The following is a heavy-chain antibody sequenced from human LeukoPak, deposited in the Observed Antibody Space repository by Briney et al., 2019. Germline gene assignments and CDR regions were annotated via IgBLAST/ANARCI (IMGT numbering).Heavy chain of an antibody. CDR1: GFTFNNYA. V-gene: IGHV3-23*01. CDR3: ARGYADYVGYFFFDY. Sequence: PGGSLRLSCAASGFTFNNYAMNWVRQAPGKGLEWVSSISGGGETTYYADSAKGRFIISRDNSQNTLYLQMNSLRAEDTAVYYCARGYADYVGYFFFDYWGQGTLVTVSS. CDR2: ISGGGETT. J-gene: IGHJ4*02. D-gene: IGHD4-17*01.